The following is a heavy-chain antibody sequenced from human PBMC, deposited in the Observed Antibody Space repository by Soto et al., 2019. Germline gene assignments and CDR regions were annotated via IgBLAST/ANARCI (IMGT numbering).Heavy chain of an antibody. CDR2: IIPIFGTA. CDR1: GGTFSSYA. V-gene: IGHV1-69*13. J-gene: IGHJ4*02. D-gene: IGHD6-13*01. CDR3: ARAAAAGTIHTFDY. Sequence: SVEVSFRASGGTFSSYAISWVRQAPGQGLEWMGGIIPIFGTANYAQKFQGRVTITADESTSTAYMELTSLRSEDTAVYYSARAAAAGTIHTFDYWGQGTLVTVYS.